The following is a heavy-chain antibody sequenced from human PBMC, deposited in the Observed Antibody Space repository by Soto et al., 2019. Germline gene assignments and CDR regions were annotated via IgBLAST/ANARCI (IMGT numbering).Heavy chain of an antibody. J-gene: IGHJ4*02. V-gene: IGHV6-1*01. D-gene: IGHD4-17*01. Sequence: SQTLSLTCVISGDSVSSNRVAWNWIRQSPSRGLEWLGRTYYRSKWSNDYAVSVKSRITINPDTSKNQFSLQLNSVTPEDTAVYYCARDSPGYGDYVLFDSWGQGTLVTVS. CDR3: ARDSPGYGDYVLFDS. CDR2: TYYRSKWSN. CDR1: GDSVSSNRVA.